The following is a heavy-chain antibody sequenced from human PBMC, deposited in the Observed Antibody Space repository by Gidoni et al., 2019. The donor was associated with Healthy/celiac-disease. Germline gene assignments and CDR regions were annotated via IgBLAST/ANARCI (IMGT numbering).Heavy chain of an antibody. CDR1: GFTFSSYD. CDR2: IGTAGDT. V-gene: IGHV3-13*01. J-gene: IGHJ3*02. Sequence: EVQLVESGGGLVQPGGSLRLSCAASGFTFSSYDMHWVRQATGKGLEWVSAIGTAGDTYYPGSVKGRFTISRENAKNSLYLQMNSLRAGDTAVYYCARSTSSSWALDIWGQGTMVTVSS. D-gene: IGHD6-13*01. CDR3: ARSTSSSWALDI.